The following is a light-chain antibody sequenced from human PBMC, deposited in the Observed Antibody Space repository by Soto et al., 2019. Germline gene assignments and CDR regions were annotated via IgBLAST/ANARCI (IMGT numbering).Light chain of an antibody. J-gene: IGKJ4*01. CDR1: QSVSSS. V-gene: IGKV3-15*01. Sequence: EIVMTQSPVTLSVSPGERATLSCRASQSVSSSLAWYQQKPGQSPRLLIYGASTRATGVPARFSGSGSGTEFTLTISSLQSEDFAFYYCQQCYDWRLTFGGGTKVEIE. CDR2: GAS. CDR3: QQCYDWRLT.